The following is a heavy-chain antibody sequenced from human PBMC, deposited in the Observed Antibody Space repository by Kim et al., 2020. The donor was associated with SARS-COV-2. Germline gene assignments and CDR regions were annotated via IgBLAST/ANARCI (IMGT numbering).Heavy chain of an antibody. CDR1: GFTVSSNY. CDR3: ARDRELEGGTDMGRVYYYGMDV. J-gene: IGHJ6*02. D-gene: IGHD1-1*01. CDR2: IYSGGST. Sequence: GGSLRLSCAASGFTVSSNYMSWVRQAPGKGLEWVSVIYSGGSTYYADSVKDRFTISRDNSKNTLYLQMNSLRAEDTAVYYCARDRELEGGTDMGRVYYYGMDVWGQGTTVTVSS. V-gene: IGHV3-53*01.